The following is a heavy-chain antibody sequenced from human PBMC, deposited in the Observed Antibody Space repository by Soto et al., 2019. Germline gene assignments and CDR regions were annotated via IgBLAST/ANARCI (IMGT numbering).Heavy chain of an antibody. V-gene: IGHV2-5*01. CDR1: GFSLTSSGAG. CDR3: AHSPFYDSSGYPAY. CDR2: IYWNADK. J-gene: IGHJ4*02. Sequence: QITLTESGPTLVKPTQTLTLTCSFSGFSLTSSGAGVAWVRQPPGKALEWLALIYWNADKRYTPSLKSSLTITKDTSRYRVVLTVTTMDPVNTATYFCAHSPFYDSSGYPAYWCQGTLVTVS. D-gene: IGHD3-22*01.